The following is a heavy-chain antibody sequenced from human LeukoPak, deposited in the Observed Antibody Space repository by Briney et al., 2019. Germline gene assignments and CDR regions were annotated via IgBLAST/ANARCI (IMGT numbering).Heavy chain of an antibody. CDR2: IYYSGST. V-gene: IGHV4-39*02. Sequence: SETLSLTCTVSGGSISSSSYYWGWIRQPPGKGLEWIGSIYYSGSTYYNPSLKSRVTISVGTSKNQFSLKLSSVTAADTAVYYCARDRYQLVAAAGTFHVPVWFDPWGQGTLVTVSS. CDR1: GGSISSSSYY. D-gene: IGHD6-13*01. J-gene: IGHJ5*02. CDR3: ARDRYQLVAAAGTFHVPVWFDP.